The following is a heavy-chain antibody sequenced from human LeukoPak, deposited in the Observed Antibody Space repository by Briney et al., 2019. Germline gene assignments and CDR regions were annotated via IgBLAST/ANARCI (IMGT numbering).Heavy chain of an antibody. Sequence: GESLKISCKGSGYSFTRYWIAWVRQMPEKGLEWMGIIYPGDSDTKYSPSFQGHVIFSADKSISTAYLEWSSLKASDTAMYYCASQGASGPLDYWGQGTVVTVSS. V-gene: IGHV5-51*01. CDR2: IYPGDSDT. J-gene: IGHJ4*02. CDR3: ASQGASGPLDY. CDR1: GYSFTRYW.